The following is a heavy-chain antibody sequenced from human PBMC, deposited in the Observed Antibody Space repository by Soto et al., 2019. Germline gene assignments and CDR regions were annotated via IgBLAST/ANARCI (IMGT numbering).Heavy chain of an antibody. CDR3: ARDDGSSWNFSGMDV. V-gene: IGHV3-33*01. CDR2: IWYDGSKK. D-gene: IGHD6-13*01. J-gene: IGHJ6*02. CDR1: GFTFSSYA. Sequence: QVQLVESGGGVVQPGRSLRLSCAASGFTFSSYAMHWVSQAPGKGLEWVAVIWYDGSKKYYADSVKGRFTISRDNSKNTLYLQVNSLRAEDTAVYYCARDDGSSWNFSGMDVWGQGTTVTVSS.